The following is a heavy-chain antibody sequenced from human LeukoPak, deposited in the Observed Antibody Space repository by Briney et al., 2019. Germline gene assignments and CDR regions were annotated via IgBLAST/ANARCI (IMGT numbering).Heavy chain of an antibody. CDR3: ARGGSSWYLSWFDP. CDR1: GFTFRSYG. D-gene: IGHD6-13*01. Sequence: PGGSLRLSCAASGFTFRSYGMHWVRQVPGKGLEWVAVISYDITTKYYADSVKGRFTISRDNSKNTLYLQMKSLRAEDTAVYYCARGGSSWYLSWFDPWGQGTLVTVSS. J-gene: IGHJ5*02. V-gene: IGHV3-30*03. CDR2: ISYDITTK.